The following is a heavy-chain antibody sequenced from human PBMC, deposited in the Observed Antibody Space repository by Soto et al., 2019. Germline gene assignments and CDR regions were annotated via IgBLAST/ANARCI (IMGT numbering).Heavy chain of an antibody. Sequence: EVQLVESGGRLVQPGRSLRLSCVGTGLKFDDFAMHWVRQAPGKGLEWVSGITWNSRVLAYADSVKGRFSISRDNARNSLYLQMDSLRDEDTALYYCAKGRSDFWSPYYFDSWGQGTLVTVSS. J-gene: IGHJ4*02. CDR2: ITWNSRVL. V-gene: IGHV3-9*01. D-gene: IGHD3-3*01. CDR3: AKGRSDFWSPYYFDS. CDR1: GLKFDDFA.